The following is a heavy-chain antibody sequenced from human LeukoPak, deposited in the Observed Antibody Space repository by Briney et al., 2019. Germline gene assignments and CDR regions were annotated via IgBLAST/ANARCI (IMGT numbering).Heavy chain of an antibody. D-gene: IGHD3-16*01. CDR1: GFIFSDHY. Sequence: GASLRLSCAASGFIFSDHYMDWVRQAPGKGLEWVARSKNKGQSFLTEYAASVKGRFIILRDDSRNSVFLQMNSLKTEDTAVYYCARVFYGWGSYTIDYWGQGTLVTVSS. V-gene: IGHV3-72*01. CDR2: SKNKGQSFLT. CDR3: ARVFYGWGSYTIDY. J-gene: IGHJ4*02.